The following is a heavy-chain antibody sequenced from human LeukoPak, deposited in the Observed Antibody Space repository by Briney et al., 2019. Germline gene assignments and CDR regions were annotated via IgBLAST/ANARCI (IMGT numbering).Heavy chain of an antibody. V-gene: IGHV3-15*01. J-gene: IGHJ4*02. CDR3: TTWDYVDY. D-gene: IGHD1-26*01. Sequence: GGSLRLSCVGSRFTFSSAWMSWVRQAPGKGLEWVGRIKSNVNGGTIDYAPPVKGRFIISRDDSKDTLYLHMSSLKIEDTAVYYCTTWDYVDYWGQGTLVTVSS. CDR2: IKSNVNGGTI. CDR1: RFTFSSAW.